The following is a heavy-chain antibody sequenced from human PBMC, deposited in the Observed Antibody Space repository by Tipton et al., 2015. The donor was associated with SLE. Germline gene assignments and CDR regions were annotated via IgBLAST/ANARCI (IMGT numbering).Heavy chain of an antibody. D-gene: IGHD6-19*01. Sequence: QLVQSGAEVKKPGASVKVSCKTSGYTFTSYYMHWVRQAPGQGLEWMGKINPSGGSTSYAQKFKGRVTMTRDTSTSTVYMELSSLRSEDTAVYYCASPTSGWSDYYGMDVWGQGTTVTVSS. V-gene: IGHV1-46*01. CDR2: INPSGGST. CDR1: GYTFTSYY. CDR3: ASPTSGWSDYYGMDV. J-gene: IGHJ6*02.